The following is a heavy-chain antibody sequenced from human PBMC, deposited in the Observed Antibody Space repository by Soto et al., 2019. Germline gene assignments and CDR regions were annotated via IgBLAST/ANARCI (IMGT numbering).Heavy chain of an antibody. V-gene: IGHV1-2*04. CDR1: GYTFTGYY. Sequence: ASVKVSCKASGYTFTGYYMHWVRRAPGQGLEWMGWINPNSGGTNYAQKFQGWVTMTRDTSTSTAYMELRSLRSDDTAVYYCARENYDFIWRSDRSPFGAFDIWGQGTMVTVSS. J-gene: IGHJ3*02. CDR3: ARENYDFIWRSDRSPFGAFDI. CDR2: INPNSGGT. D-gene: IGHD3-16*02.